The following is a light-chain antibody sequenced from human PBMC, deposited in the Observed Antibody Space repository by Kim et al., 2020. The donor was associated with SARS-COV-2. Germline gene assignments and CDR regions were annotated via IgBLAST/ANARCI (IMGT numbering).Light chain of an antibody. CDR3: QRHSSSPPWT. CDR1: DRSITSY. J-gene: IGKJ1*01. Sequence: EAASPSSWATDRSITSYLAWYQQKPGQAPRLLIYAASIRAAGIPDRFSGRGSGTDFTLTIGTLQPEDFAVYYCQRHSSSPPWTFGQGTKVDIK. CDR2: AAS. V-gene: IGKV3-20*01.